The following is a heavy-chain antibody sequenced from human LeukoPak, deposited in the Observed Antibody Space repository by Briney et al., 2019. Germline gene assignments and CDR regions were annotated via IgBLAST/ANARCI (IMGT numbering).Heavy chain of an antibody. CDR3: ATAVGGSWSPEHFQH. Sequence: ASVKVSCKVSGYTLTELSMHWVRQAPGKGREWVGGFDPEDGETIYAQKFQGRVTMTEDTSTDTAYMELSSLRSEDTAVYYCATAVGGSWSPEHFQHWGQGTLVTVSS. V-gene: IGHV1-24*01. CDR2: FDPEDGET. D-gene: IGHD6-13*01. CDR1: GYTLTELS. J-gene: IGHJ1*01.